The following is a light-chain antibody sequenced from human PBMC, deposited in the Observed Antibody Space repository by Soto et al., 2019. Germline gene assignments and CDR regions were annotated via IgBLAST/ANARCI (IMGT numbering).Light chain of an antibody. J-gene: IGKJ1*01. Sequence: DIQMTQSPSTLSVSVGDRVTITCRASQSISSWLAWYQHKPGKAPKLLIYKASSLESGVPSRFSGSGSGTEFTLTISSLQPDDFATYYCQQYNSYSRTFGQGTKVEIK. CDR2: KAS. CDR3: QQYNSYSRT. CDR1: QSISSW. V-gene: IGKV1-5*03.